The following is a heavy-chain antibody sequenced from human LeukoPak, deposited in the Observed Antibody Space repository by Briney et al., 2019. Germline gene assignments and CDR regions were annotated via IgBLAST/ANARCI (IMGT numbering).Heavy chain of an antibody. D-gene: IGHD1-26*01. J-gene: IGHJ4*02. CDR2: IYYSGST. Sequence: PSETLSLTCTVSGGSISSSSYYWGWIRQPPGKGLEGIVSIYYSGSTYYNPSLKSRVTISVYTSKNQFSLKLSSVTAADTAVYYCARHGAFFDYWGQGTLVTVSS. V-gene: IGHV4-39*01. CDR1: GGSISSSSYY. CDR3: ARHGAFFDY.